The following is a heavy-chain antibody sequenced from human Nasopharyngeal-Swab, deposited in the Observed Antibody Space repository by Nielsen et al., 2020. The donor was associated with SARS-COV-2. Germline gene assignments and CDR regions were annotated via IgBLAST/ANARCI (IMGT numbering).Heavy chain of an antibody. V-gene: IGHV4-34*01. Sequence: SETLSLTCSVSGGSFNGYYWSWIRQPPGKGLEWIGEINHSGSTNYNPSLKSRVTISVDTSKNQFSLKLSSVTAADTAVYYCARNPPGYYDFIHYGMGVWGQGTTVTVSS. CDR1: GGSFNGYY. D-gene: IGHD3-3*01. J-gene: IGHJ6*02. CDR2: INHSGST. CDR3: ARNPPGYYDFIHYGMGV.